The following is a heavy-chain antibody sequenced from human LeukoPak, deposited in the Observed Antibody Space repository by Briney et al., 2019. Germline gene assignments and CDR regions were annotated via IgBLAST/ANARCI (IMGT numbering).Heavy chain of an antibody. D-gene: IGHD1-26*01. CDR1: GFTFSSYG. V-gene: IGHV3-23*01. Sequence: PGGTLRLSCAASGFTFSSYGMSWVRQAPGKGLEWVSAISGSGGSTYYADSVKGRFTISRDNSKNTLYLQMNSLRAEDTAVYYCAKDYHRIRYSGSGTHDAFDIWGQGTMVTVSS. J-gene: IGHJ3*02. CDR3: AKDYHRIRYSGSGTHDAFDI. CDR2: ISGSGGST.